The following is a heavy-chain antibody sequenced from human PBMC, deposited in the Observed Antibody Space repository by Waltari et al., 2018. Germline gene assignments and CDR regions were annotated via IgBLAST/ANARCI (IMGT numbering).Heavy chain of an antibody. CDR2: INHSGST. J-gene: IGHJ3*02. D-gene: IGHD3-10*01. Sequence: QVQLQQWGAGLLKPSETLSLTCAVYGGSFRGYHWSWIRQTPGKGLEGIGEINHSGSTNYNPSLKSRVTISVDTSKNQFSLKLSSVTAADTAVYYCARGRAVLRWFGEEGFDIWGQGTMVTVSS. CDR1: GGSFRGYH. CDR3: ARGRAVLRWFGEEGFDI. V-gene: IGHV4-34*01.